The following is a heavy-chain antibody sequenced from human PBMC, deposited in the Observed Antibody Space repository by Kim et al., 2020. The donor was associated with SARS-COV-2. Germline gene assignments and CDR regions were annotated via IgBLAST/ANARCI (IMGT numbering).Heavy chain of an antibody. D-gene: IGHD3-3*01. Sequence: SETLSLTCTVSGYSISSGYYWGWIRQPPGKGLEWIGSICHSGSTYYNPSLKSRVTISVDTSKNQFSLKLSSVTAADTAVYYCASELTIFGPWGQGTLVTVSS. V-gene: IGHV4-38-2*02. CDR1: GYSISSGYY. J-gene: IGHJ5*02. CDR2: ICHSGST. CDR3: ASELTIFGP.